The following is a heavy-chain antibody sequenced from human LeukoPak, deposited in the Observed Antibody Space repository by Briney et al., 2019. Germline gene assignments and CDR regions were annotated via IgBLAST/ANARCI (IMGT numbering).Heavy chain of an antibody. J-gene: IGHJ4*02. CDR2: IWYDGSNK. V-gene: IGHV3-33*01. CDR3: ARDRGSYWDGGNDY. D-gene: IGHD1-26*01. CDR1: GFTFSSYG. Sequence: GRSLRLACAASGFTFSSYGMHWVRQAPGKGLEWVAVIWYDGSNKYYADSVKGRFTISRDNSKNTLYLQMNSLRAEDTAVYYCARDRGSYWDGGNDYWGQGTLVTVSS.